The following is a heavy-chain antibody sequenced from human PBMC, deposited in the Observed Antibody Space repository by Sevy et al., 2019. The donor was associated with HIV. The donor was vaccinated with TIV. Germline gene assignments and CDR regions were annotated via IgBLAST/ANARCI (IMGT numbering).Heavy chain of an antibody. Sequence: GGSLRLSCAASGFTFSTYAMHWVRQAPGKGLEWVAVISDDGGNKYYADSVKGRFTISRDNSKNTLYLQMNSLRAEDTAVYYCARDFRSSGWMGGFDFWGQGTLVTVSS. CDR1: GFTFSTYA. V-gene: IGHV3-30*04. CDR2: ISDDGGNK. CDR3: ARDFRSSGWMGGFDF. J-gene: IGHJ4*02. D-gene: IGHD6-19*01.